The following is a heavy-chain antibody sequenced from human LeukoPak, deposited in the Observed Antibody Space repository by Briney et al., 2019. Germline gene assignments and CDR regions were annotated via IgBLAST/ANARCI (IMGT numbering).Heavy chain of an antibody. CDR2: TSSNGGST. V-gene: IGHV3-64D*06. CDR3: VKESWAGEWLYDDY. D-gene: IGHD3-3*01. Sequence: GGSLRLSCSASGFTFSSYAMHWVRQAPGKGLEYVSATSSNGGSTYYADSVKGRFTISRDNSKNTLYLQMSSLRAEDTAVYYCVKESWAGEWLYDDYWGQGTLVTVSS. J-gene: IGHJ4*02. CDR1: GFTFSSYA.